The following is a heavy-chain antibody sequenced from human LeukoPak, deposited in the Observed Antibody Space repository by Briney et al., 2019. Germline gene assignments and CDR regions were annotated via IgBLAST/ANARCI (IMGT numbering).Heavy chain of an antibody. CDR2: INSDGSST. Sequence: GGSLRLSCAASGFTFSSYWMHWVRQAPGKGLVWVSRINSDGSSTSYADSVKGRFTISRDNAKNTLYLQMNSLRAEDTAVYYCATSPGLTMIVVVPPNDAFDIWGQGTMVTVSS. CDR1: GFTFSSYW. V-gene: IGHV3-74*01. CDR3: ATSPGLTMIVVVPPNDAFDI. J-gene: IGHJ3*02. D-gene: IGHD3-22*01.